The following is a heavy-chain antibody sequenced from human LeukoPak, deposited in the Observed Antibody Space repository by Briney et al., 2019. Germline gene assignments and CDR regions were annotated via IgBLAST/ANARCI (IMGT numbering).Heavy chain of an antibody. Sequence: GGSLRLSCAASGFTFSSYSMNWVRQAPGKGLEWVSYISRSSIYIYYADSVKGRFTISRDNAKNSLYLQMNSLRAEDTALYYCARVQSGYKQRYFSYYMAVWGKRRTVT. D-gene: IGHD5-12*01. CDR3: ARVQSGYKQRYFSYYMAV. V-gene: IGHV3-21*04. J-gene: IGHJ6*03. CDR1: GFTFSSYS. CDR2: ISRSSIYI.